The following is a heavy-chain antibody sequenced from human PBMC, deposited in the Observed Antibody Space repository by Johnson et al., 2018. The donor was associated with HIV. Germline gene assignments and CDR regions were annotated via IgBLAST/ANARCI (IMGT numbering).Heavy chain of an antibody. V-gene: IGHV3-30*14. CDR3: ARSDYDSSGYYAFDI. CDR2: ISGSGGST. J-gene: IGHJ3*02. Sequence: QVQLVESGGGVVQPGRSLRLSCAASGFTFSSYAMHWVRQAPGKGLEWVAVISGSGGSTYYADSVKGRFIISRENAKNSLYLQMNSLRAGDTAVYYCARSDYDSSGYYAFDIWGQGTMVTVSS. D-gene: IGHD3-22*01. CDR1: GFTFSSYA.